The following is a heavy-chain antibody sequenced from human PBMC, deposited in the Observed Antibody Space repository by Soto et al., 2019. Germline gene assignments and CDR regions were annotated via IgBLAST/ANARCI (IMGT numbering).Heavy chain of an antibody. J-gene: IGHJ6*02. Sequence: LRLSCAASGFTFSSYAMSWVRQAPGKGLEWVSAISGSGGSTYYADSVKGRFTISRDNSKNTLYLPMNSLRAEDTAVYYCARRGVISYYYYGMDVWGQGTTVTVSS. CDR3: ARRGVISYYYYGMDV. CDR1: GFTFSSYA. CDR2: ISGSGGST. D-gene: IGHD3-10*01. V-gene: IGHV3-23*01.